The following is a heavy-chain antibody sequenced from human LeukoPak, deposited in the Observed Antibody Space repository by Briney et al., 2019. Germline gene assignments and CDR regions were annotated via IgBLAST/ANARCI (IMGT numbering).Heavy chain of an antibody. CDR3: ARAAGRITIFGVVISGWFDP. D-gene: IGHD3-3*01. CDR2: IIPIFGTA. Sequence: SVKVSCKASGATFSSYAISWVRQAPGQGLEWMGGIIPIFGTANYAQKFQGRVTITTDESTSTAYMELSSLRSEDTAVYYCARAAGRITIFGVVISGWFDPWGQGTLVTVSS. J-gene: IGHJ5*02. V-gene: IGHV1-69*05. CDR1: GATFSSYA.